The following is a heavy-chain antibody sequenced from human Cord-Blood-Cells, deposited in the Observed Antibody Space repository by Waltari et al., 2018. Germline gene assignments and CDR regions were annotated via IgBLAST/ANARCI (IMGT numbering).Heavy chain of an antibody. CDR1: GVTFSSYA. D-gene: IGHD2-2*01. Sequence: QVQLVQSGAEVKKPGSSVKVSCKASGVTFSSYAISWVRQSPEQGLEWMGGIIPICGTANYAQKFQGRVTITADESTSTAYMELSSLRSEDTAVYYCARPSQYCSSTSCYAFDIWGQGTMVTVSS. CDR3: ARPSQYCSSTSCYAFDI. CDR2: IIPICGTA. V-gene: IGHV1-69*01. J-gene: IGHJ3*02.